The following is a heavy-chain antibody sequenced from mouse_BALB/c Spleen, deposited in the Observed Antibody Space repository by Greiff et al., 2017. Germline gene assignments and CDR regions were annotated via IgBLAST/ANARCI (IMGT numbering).Heavy chain of an antibody. CDR3: ARGGSSWSWFAY. CDR2: ISSGSSTI. CDR1: GFTFSSFG. D-gene: IGHD1-1*01. J-gene: IGHJ3*01. Sequence: EVQGVESGGGLVQPGGSRKLSCAASGFTFSSFGMHWVRQAPEKGLEWVAYISSGSSTIYYADTVKGRFTISRDNPKNTLFLQMTSLRSEDTAMYYCARGGSSWSWFAYWGQGTLVTVSA. V-gene: IGHV5-17*02.